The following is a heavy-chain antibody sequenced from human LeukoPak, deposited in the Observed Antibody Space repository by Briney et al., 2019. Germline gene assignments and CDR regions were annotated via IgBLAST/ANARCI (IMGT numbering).Heavy chain of an antibody. CDR3: ARNSIWSGYYNSNWFDP. CDR1: GGTFSGYA. J-gene: IGHJ5*02. CDR2: IIPIFGTA. D-gene: IGHD3-3*01. V-gene: IGHV1-69*05. Sequence: SVKVSCKASGGTFSGYAMSWVRQAPGQGLEWMGGIIPIFGTANYAQKFQGRVTITTDESTSTAYMKLSSLRSEDTAVYYCARNSIWSGYYNSNWFDPWGQGTLVTVSP.